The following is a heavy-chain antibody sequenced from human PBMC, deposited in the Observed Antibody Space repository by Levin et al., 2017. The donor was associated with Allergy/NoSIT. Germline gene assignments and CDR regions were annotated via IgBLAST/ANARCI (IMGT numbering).Heavy chain of an antibody. CDR1: GFTFSSYG. CDR2: ISYDGSNK. CDR3: AKRDQLPDYYYYGMDV. J-gene: IGHJ6*02. V-gene: IGHV3-30*18. Sequence: PGGSLRLSCAASGFTFSSYGMHWVRQAPGKGLEWVAVISYDGSNKYYADSVKGRFTISRDNSKNTLYLQMNSLRAEDTAVYYCAKRDQLPDYYYYGMDVWGQGTTVTVSS. D-gene: IGHD2-2*01.